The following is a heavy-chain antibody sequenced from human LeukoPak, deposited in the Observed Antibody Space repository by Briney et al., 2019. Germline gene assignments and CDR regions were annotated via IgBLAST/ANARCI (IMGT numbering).Heavy chain of an antibody. CDR1: GFAFSSYE. D-gene: IGHD6-19*01. J-gene: IGHJ5*01. V-gene: IGHV3-48*03. CDR2: ISSSGSTI. Sequence: GGSLRLSCAASGFAFSSYEMNWVGQAPGKGLEWVSYISSSGSTIYYADSVKGRFTISRDNAKNTLYLQMNSLIAEDTAVYFCTRAGDSSGFDSWGQGTLVTVSS. CDR3: TRAGDSSGFDS.